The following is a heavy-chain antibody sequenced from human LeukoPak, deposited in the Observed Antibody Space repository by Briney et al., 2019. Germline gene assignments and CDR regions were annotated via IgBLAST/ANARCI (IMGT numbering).Heavy chain of an antibody. CDR1: GYTFTGYY. D-gene: IGHD2-2*01. J-gene: IGHJ4*02. CDR2: INPNSGGT. V-gene: IGHV1-2*02. CDR3: ARVRTRYCSSTSCSEFDY. Sequence: ASVKVSCKASGYTFTGYYMHWVRQAPGQGLEWMGWINPNSGGTNYAQKFQGRVTMTRDTSISTAYMELSRLRSDDTAVYYCARVRTRYCSSTSCSEFDYWGQGTLVTVSS.